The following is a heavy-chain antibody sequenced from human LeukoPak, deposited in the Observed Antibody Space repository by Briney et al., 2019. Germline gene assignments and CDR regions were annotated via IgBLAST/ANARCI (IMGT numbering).Heavy chain of an antibody. J-gene: IGHJ4*02. CDR3: AKARGVRGAFDY. CDR1: GFTFDDYA. V-gene: IGHV3-9*01. D-gene: IGHD3-10*01. CDR2: ISWNSGSI. Sequence: PGGSLRLSCAASGFTFDDYAMHWVRQAPGKGLEGVSGISWNSGSIGYADSVKGRFTISRDNAKNSLYLQMNSLRAEDTALYYCAKARGVRGAFDYWGQGTLVTVSS.